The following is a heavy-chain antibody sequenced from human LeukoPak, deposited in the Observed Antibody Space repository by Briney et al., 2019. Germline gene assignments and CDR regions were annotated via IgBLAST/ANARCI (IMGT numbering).Heavy chain of an antibody. V-gene: IGHV1-8*03. CDR2: MNPNSGNT. CDR1: GYTFTSYD. D-gene: IGHD5-24*01. CDR3: ARVANSAQRWLQLRGDPYYFDY. Sequence: ASVKVSCKASGYTFTSYDINWVRQATGQGLEWMGWMNPNSGNTGYAQKFQGRVTITRNTSISTAYMELSSLRSEDTAVYYCARVANSAQRWLQLRGDPYYFDYWGQGTLVTVSS. J-gene: IGHJ4*02.